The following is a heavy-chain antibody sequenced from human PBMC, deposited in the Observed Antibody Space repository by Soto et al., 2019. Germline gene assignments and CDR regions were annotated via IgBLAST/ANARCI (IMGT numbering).Heavy chain of an antibody. CDR1: GDTFNFYS. V-gene: IGHV1-69*04. D-gene: IGHD3-16*01. CDR2: VNPILSMS. Sequence: QVQLVQSGAEVKRPGSSVKVSCKASGDTFNFYSINWVRQAPGLGLEWMGRVNPILSMSNYAQRFQGRVTMTADKSTSTAYMELSGLRSEDTAIYSCATSYASGYRAFDFWGQGALVTVSS. CDR3: ATSYASGYRAFDF. J-gene: IGHJ4*02.